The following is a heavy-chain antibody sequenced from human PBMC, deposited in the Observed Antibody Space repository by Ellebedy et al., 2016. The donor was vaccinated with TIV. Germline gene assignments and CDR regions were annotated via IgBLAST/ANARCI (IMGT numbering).Heavy chain of an antibody. CDR2: ISGSGGSP. J-gene: IGHJ4*02. V-gene: IGHV3-23*01. D-gene: IGHD5-12*01. Sequence: GESLKISCAASGFTFSSYAMSWVRQAPGTGLEWVSAISGSGGSPYYADSVKGRFTISRDNSKNTLYLQMNSLRAEDTAVYYCAKQGYEDYWGQGTLVTVSS. CDR3: AKQGYEDY. CDR1: GFTFSSYA.